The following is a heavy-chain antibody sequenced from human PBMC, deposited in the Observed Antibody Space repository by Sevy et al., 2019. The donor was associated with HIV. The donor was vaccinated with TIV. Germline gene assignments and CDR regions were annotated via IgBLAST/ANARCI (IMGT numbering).Heavy chain of an antibody. CDR1: GFTFSSYA. Sequence: GGSLRLSCAASGFTFSSYAMSWVRQAPGKGPEWVSAISGSGGSTYYADSVKGRFTISRDNSKNTLYLQMNSLRAEDTAVYYCAKDDSYYDSSGSLDYWGQGTLVTVSS. V-gene: IGHV3-23*01. CDR2: ISGSGGST. D-gene: IGHD3-22*01. CDR3: AKDDSYYDSSGSLDY. J-gene: IGHJ4*02.